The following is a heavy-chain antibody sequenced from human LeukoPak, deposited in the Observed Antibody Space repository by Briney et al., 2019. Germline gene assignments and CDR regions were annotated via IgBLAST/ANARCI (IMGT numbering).Heavy chain of an antibody. J-gene: IGHJ4*02. CDR1: GGSISSYF. V-gene: IGHV4-59*01. CDR2: IYYSGRT. D-gene: IGHD4-17*01. CDR3: ARGEDDYGDYVHDY. Sequence: SETLSLTCTVSGGSISSYFWSWIRQPPGKGLEWIGDIYYSGRTNHNPSLKSRDTISVDTSKNQFSLNLSSVSAADTAVYYCARGEDDYGDYVHDYWGQGTLVTVSS.